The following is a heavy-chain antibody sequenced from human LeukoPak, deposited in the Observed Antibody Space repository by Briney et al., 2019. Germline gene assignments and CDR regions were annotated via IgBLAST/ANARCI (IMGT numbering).Heavy chain of an antibody. Sequence: SETLSLTCTVSGGSISSYYWSWIRQPPGKGLEWIGYIYYSGSNNYNPSLKRRVTISVDTSKNQFSLKLSSVTAADTAVNYCARATYYGMDVWGQGTTVTVSS. CDR2: IYYSGSN. CDR3: ARATYYGMDV. V-gene: IGHV4-59*01. J-gene: IGHJ6*02. CDR1: GGSISSYY.